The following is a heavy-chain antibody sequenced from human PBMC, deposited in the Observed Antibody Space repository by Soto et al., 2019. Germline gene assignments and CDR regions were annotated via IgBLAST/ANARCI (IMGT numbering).Heavy chain of an antibody. J-gene: IGHJ4*02. CDR3: ARSRASVDTAMFFYY. D-gene: IGHD5-18*01. CDR2: INPSGGST. Sequence: GASVKVSCKASGYTFTSYYMHWVRQAPGQGLEWMGIINPSGGSTSYAQKFQGRDTMTRDTSTSTVYMELSSLRSEDTAVYYCARSRASVDTAMFFYYWGQGTLVTVSS. V-gene: IGHV1-46*01. CDR1: GYTFTSYY.